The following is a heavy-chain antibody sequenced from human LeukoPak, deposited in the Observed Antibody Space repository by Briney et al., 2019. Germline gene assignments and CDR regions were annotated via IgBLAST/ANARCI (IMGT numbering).Heavy chain of an antibody. CDR3: ARELVVVENWFDP. CDR1: GGSISSSSYY. CDR2: IYYSGST. Sequence: SETLSLTCTVSGGSISSSSYYWGWIRQPPGNGLEWIGYIYYSGSTNYNPSLKSRVTISVDTSKNQFSLKLSSVTAADTAVYYCARELVVVENWFDPWGQGTLVTVSS. D-gene: IGHD3-22*01. V-gene: IGHV4-61*05. J-gene: IGHJ5*02.